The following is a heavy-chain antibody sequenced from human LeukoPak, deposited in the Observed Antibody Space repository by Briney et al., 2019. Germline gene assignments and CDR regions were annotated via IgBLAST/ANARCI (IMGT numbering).Heavy chain of an antibody. Sequence: GRSLRLSCEASGFTFSHYAMHWVRQAPGKGLEWVAVMSSDGNKNYYADSVKGRFTISRDNSKDTLYLEMHSLIREDTAVYYCTRDLRGDYDFWSGRFPIDWGRGTLVTVPS. CDR1: GFTFSHYA. J-gene: IGHJ4*02. CDR3: TRDLRGDYDFWSGRFPID. CDR2: MSSDGNKN. D-gene: IGHD3-3*01. V-gene: IGHV3-30*04.